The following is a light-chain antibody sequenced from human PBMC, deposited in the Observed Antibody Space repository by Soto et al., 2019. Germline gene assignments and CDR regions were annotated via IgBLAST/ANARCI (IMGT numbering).Light chain of an antibody. J-gene: IGKJ1*01. Sequence: DIQLTQSPSFLSASVGDRVTITCRASQGISSYLAWYQQKPGKAPKLLIYAASTLQSGVPSRFSGSGSGTEFTLTISRLEPEDFAVYCCQQYATTPWTFGQGTKVEIK. CDR1: QGISSY. CDR3: QQYATTPWT. V-gene: IGKV1-9*01. CDR2: AAS.